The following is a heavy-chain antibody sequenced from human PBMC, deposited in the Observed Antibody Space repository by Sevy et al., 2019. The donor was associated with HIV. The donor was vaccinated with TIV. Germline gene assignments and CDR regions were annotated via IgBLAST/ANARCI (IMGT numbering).Heavy chain of an antibody. CDR3: ANKRGYSHGPFDY. J-gene: IGHJ4*02. D-gene: IGHD2-2*03. Sequence: SETLSLTCSVSGGSIGSSDSYWSWIRQTPGKGLEWIGYIHYSGGTYINPFLKSRVAMSVDTSERQFSLRLSVMTAADTAVYYCANKRGYSHGPFDYWGQGALVTVSS. V-gene: IGHV4-30-4*01. CDR1: GGSIGSSDSY. CDR2: IHYSGGT.